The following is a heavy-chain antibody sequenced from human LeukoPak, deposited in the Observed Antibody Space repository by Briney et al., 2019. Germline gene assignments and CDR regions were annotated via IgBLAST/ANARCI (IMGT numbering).Heavy chain of an antibody. J-gene: IGHJ4*02. CDR3: ARLRIAAAGIDYFDY. CDR1: GFTFSSYW. D-gene: IGHD6-13*01. CDR2: INTDGSST. Sequence: GGSLRLSCAASGFTFSSYWKHWVRQAPGKGLVWVSRINTDGSSTSYADSVKGRFTISRDNAKNTLYLQMNSLRAEDTAVYYCARLRIAAAGIDYFDYWGQGTLVTVSS. V-gene: IGHV3-74*01.